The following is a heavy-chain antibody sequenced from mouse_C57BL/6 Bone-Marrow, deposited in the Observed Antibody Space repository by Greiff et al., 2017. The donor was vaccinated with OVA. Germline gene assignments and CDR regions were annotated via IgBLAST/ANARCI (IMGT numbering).Heavy chain of an antibody. CDR3: ARERGLYYGYDKGSMDY. D-gene: IGHD2-2*01. Sequence: EVQLQESGPGLVKPSQSLSLTCSVTGYSITSGYYWNWIRQFPGNKLEWMGYISYDGSNNYNPSLKNRISITRDTSKNQFFQKLNAVTTEDTATYYCARERGLYYGYDKGSMDYWGQGTSVTVSS. V-gene: IGHV3-6*01. CDR2: ISYDGSN. CDR1: GYSITSGYY. J-gene: IGHJ4*01.